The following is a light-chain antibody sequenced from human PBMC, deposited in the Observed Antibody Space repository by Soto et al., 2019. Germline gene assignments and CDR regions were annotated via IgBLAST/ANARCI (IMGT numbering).Light chain of an antibody. CDR2: ATS. V-gene: IGKV1-6*01. CDR3: RKNYIYPGP. J-gene: IGKJ1*01. CDR1: QGIRND. Sequence: AIQMTQSPSSLSASVGDRVTITCRASQGIRNDLGWYQQRPGKAPKLLIYATSNLQTGVPSRFCGGGSGTVFIFIFVSRKPYFFVAYCCRKNYIYPGPLGQRTKVEIK.